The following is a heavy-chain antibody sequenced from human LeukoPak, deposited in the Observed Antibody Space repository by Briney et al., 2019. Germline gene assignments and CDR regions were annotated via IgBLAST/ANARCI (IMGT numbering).Heavy chain of an antibody. V-gene: IGHV3-21*01. CDR2: ISSSSSYV. CDR3: AKGWVTTFSDAFDI. CDR1: GFTFSTYS. D-gene: IGHD4-17*01. Sequence: GGSLRLSCAASGFTFSTYSMNWVRQAPGKGLEWVSSISSSSSYVYYADSVKGRFTISRDNAKNSLFLQMNSLRVEDTAVYYCAKGWVTTFSDAFDIWGQGTMVTVSS. J-gene: IGHJ3*02.